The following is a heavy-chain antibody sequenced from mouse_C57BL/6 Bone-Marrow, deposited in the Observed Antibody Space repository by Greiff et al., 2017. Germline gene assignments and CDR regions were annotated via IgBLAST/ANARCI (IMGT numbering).Heavy chain of an antibody. CDR1: GFTFSSYA. CDR2: ISDGGSYT. CDR3: ARDHSTFDY. J-gene: IGHJ2*01. Sequence: EVKLVESGGGLVKPGGSLKLSCAASGFTFSSYAMSWVRQTPEKRLEWVATISDGGSYTYYPDNVKGRFTNSRDNAKNNRYLQMSHLKSEDTAMYDCARDHSTFDYWGQGTTLTVSS. D-gene: IGHD2-5*01. V-gene: IGHV5-4*01.